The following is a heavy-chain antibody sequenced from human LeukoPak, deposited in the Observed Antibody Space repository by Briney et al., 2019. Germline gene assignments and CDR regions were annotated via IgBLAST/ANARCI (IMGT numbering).Heavy chain of an antibody. CDR1: GFTFSSYA. J-gene: IGHJ6*02. V-gene: IGHV3-30-3*01. CDR3: ATFLEQLDAGYYYYGMDV. Sequence: TGGSLRLSCAASGFTFSSYAMHWVRQAPGKGLEWVAVISYDGNNKYYADSVKGRFTISRDNSKNTLYLQMNSLRAEDTAVYYCATFLEQLDAGYYYYGMDVWGQGTTVTVSS. CDR2: ISYDGNNK. D-gene: IGHD6-6*01.